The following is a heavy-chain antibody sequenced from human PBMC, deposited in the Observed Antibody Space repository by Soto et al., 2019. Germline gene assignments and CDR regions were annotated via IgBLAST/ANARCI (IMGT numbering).Heavy chain of an antibody. Sequence: ASVKVSCKVSGDTLTELSMHWVRQAPGKGLEWMGGFDPEDGETIYAQKFQGRVTMTEDTSTDTAYMELSSLRSEDTAVYYCATLYSSSSLYYYYGMDVWGQGTTVTVSS. V-gene: IGHV1-24*01. D-gene: IGHD6-6*01. J-gene: IGHJ6*02. CDR1: GDTLTELS. CDR2: FDPEDGET. CDR3: ATLYSSSSLYYYYGMDV.